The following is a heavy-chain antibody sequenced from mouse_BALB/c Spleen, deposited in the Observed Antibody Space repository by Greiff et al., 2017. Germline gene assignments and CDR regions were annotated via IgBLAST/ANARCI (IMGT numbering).Heavy chain of an antibody. V-gene: IGHV1-7*01. J-gene: IGHJ4*01. CDR1: GYTFTSYW. Sequence: VQLQQSGAELAKPGASVKMSCKASGYTFTSYWMHWVKQRPGQGLEWIGYINPSTGYTEYNQKFKDKATLTADKSSSTAYMQLSSLTSEDSAVYYCARSRPTQSEAMDYWGQGTSVTVSS. D-gene: IGHD5-1*01. CDR3: ARSRPTQSEAMDY. CDR2: INPSTGYT.